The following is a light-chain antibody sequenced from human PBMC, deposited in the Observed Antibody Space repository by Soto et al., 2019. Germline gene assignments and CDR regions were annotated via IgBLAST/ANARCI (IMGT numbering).Light chain of an antibody. Sequence: DIQVTQSPSSLSASVGDRVTITCRASQNIFTYLNWYQQRPGKAPNLLIYATSNLQSGVPSRFSGSGSGTDFTLTISSLQPEDFATYYCQHSYISPTLGQGTQVEIK. J-gene: IGKJ2*01. CDR3: QHSYISPT. CDR1: QNIFTY. V-gene: IGKV1-39*01. CDR2: ATS.